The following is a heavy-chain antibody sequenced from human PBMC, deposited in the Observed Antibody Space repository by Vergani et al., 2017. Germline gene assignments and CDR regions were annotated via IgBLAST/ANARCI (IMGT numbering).Heavy chain of an antibody. CDR1: GGSISSYY. D-gene: IGHD5-12*01. CDR3: ARAGVATAGPYYYGMDV. V-gene: IGHV4-59*01. Sequence: QVQLQESGPGLVKPSETLSLTCTVSGGSISSYYWSWIRQPPGKGLEWIGYIYYSGSTNYNPSLKSRDTISVDTSKNQFSLELSAVTAADTAVYYCARAGVATAGPYYYGMDVWGQGTTVTVSS. CDR2: IYYSGST. J-gene: IGHJ6*02.